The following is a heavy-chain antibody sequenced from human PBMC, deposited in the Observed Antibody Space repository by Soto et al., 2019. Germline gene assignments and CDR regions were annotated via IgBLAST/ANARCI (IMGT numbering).Heavy chain of an antibody. D-gene: IGHD3-10*01. CDR3: APVGELXVWFDP. Sequence: SETLSLTCTVSGDSISSYYWSWIRRPAGNGLEWIGRVYTTGSTNYHHSLKSRVTMSVETSKNQFSLKLSSVTPADTAVYYCAPVGELXVWFDPSGPGTLVXVS. V-gene: IGHV4-4*07. CDR1: GDSISSYY. J-gene: IGHJ5*02. CDR2: VYTTGST.